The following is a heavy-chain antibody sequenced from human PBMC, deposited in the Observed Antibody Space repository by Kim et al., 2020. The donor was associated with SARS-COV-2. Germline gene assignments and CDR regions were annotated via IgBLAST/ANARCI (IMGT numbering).Heavy chain of an antibody. J-gene: IGHJ3*02. Sequence: GGSLRLSCAASGFTFSSYGMHWVRQAPGKGLEWVAVISYDGSNKYYADSVKGRFTISRDNSKNTLYLQMNSLRAEDTAVYYCAKDLYSSGWYGAFDIWGQGTMVTVSS. D-gene: IGHD6-19*01. CDR1: GFTFSSYG. CDR3: AKDLYSSGWYGAFDI. V-gene: IGHV3-30*18. CDR2: ISYDGSNK.